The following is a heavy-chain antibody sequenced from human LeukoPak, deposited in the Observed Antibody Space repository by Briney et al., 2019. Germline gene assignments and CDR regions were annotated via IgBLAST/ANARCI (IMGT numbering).Heavy chain of an antibody. J-gene: IGHJ4*02. CDR2: ISSSGSTI. CDR3: ARDTRPYYDSSGHRSPFDY. V-gene: IGHV3-11*01. Sequence: GGSLRLSCAASGFTFSDYYMSWIRQAPGKGLEWVSYISSSGSTIYYADSVKGRFTISRDNAKNSLYLQMNSLRAEDVAVYYCARDTRPYYDSSGHRSPFDYWGQGTLVTVSS. CDR1: GFTFSDYY. D-gene: IGHD3-22*01.